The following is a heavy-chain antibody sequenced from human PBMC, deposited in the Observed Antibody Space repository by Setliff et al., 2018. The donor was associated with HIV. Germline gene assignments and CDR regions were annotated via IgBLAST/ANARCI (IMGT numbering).Heavy chain of an antibody. J-gene: IGHJ3*02. Sequence: PSETLSLTCTVSSGPISNGGFYWSWIRHHPGKGLEWIGYIYYSGGTYYNPSLKSRVSMSIDTFKNQFSLNLTSVTAADTAVYYCARGIYRPWGGYSAFATDAFETWGQGTLVTVSS. V-gene: IGHV4-31*03. D-gene: IGHD5-12*01. CDR3: ARGIYRPWGGYSAFATDAFET. CDR2: IYYSGGT. CDR1: SGPISNGGFY.